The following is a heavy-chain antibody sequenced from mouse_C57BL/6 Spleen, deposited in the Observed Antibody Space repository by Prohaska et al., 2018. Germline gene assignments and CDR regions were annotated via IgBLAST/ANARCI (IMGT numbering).Heavy chain of an antibody. V-gene: IGHV1-39*01. CDR2: INPNYGTT. CDR3: ARKGEDGYYRGGFAY. J-gene: IGHJ3*01. Sequence: WVKQSNGKSLEWIGVINPNYGTTSYNQKFKGKATLTVDQSSSTAYMQLNSLTSEDSAVYCGARKGEDGYYRGGFAYWGQGTLVTVSA. D-gene: IGHD2-3*01.